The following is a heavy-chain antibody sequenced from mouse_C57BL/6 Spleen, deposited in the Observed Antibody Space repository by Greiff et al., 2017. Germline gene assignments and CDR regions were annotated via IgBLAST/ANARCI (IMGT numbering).Heavy chain of an antibody. CDR2: IDPSDSYT. V-gene: IGHV1-59*01. J-gene: IGHJ3*01. D-gene: IGHD1-1*01. CDR1: GYTFTSYW. CDR3: AYYYGSSYWFAY. Sequence: QVQLQQPGAELVRPGTSVKLSCKASGYTFTSYWMHWVKQRPGQGLEWIGVIDPSDSYTNYNQKFKGKATLTVDTSSSTAYMQRSSLTSEDSAVYYCAYYYGSSYWFAYWGQGTLVTVSA.